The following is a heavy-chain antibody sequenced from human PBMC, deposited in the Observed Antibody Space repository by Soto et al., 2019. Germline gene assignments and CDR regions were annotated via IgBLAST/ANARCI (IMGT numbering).Heavy chain of an antibody. J-gene: IGHJ3*02. Sequence: SEDLSRTCTVSGGAVSNYNWNWVRQSAGKGLEWIGRIYSNGKAYYNPSLKSRVTMSPDTLNNQVSLRLSSVTAADTAKYYCARERTYQMSGDDTLDIWGLVKRVT. CDR2: IYSNGKA. CDR1: GGAVSNYN. CDR3: ARERTYQMSGDDTLDI. D-gene: IGHD2-21*01. V-gene: IGHV4-4*07.